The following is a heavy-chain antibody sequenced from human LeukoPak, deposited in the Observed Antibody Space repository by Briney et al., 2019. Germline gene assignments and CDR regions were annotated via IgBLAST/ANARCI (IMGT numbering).Heavy chain of an antibody. Sequence: PGGSLRLSCAASGFTFSSYAMHWVRQAPGKGLEWVAVISYDGSNKYYADSVKGRFTISRDNSKNTLYLQMNSLRAEDTAVYYCARSAYCGGDCYLIDYWGQGTLVTVSS. J-gene: IGHJ4*02. D-gene: IGHD2-21*02. CDR3: ARSAYCGGDCYLIDY. V-gene: IGHV3-30*14. CDR1: GFTFSSYA. CDR2: ISYDGSNK.